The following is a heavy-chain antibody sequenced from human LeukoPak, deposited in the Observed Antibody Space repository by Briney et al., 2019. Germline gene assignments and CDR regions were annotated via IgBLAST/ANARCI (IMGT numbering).Heavy chain of an antibody. CDR3: ARVGGSGGSCYHDAFDI. Sequence: GGSLRLSCAASGFTFSSYSMNWVRQAPGKGLEWVSSISSSSSYIYYADSVKGRFTISRDNAKNSLYLQMNSLRAEDTAVYYCARVGGSGGSCYHDAFDIWGQGTMVTVSS. CDR2: ISSSSSYI. J-gene: IGHJ3*02. CDR1: GFTFSSYS. D-gene: IGHD2-15*01. V-gene: IGHV3-21*04.